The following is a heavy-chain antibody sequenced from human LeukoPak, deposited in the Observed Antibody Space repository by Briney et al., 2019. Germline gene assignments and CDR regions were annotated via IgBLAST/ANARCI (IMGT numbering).Heavy chain of an antibody. J-gene: IGHJ4*02. Sequence: GGSLRLSCAASGFTFSTYTMNWVRQSPGKGLEWVSYISSSSTTMYYGDSVKGRFTISRDNAKNSLYLQMNSLRAEDTAVYYCARDRGWFFDYWGQGTLVTVSS. CDR3: ARDRGWFFDY. V-gene: IGHV3-48*04. CDR1: GFTFSTYT. D-gene: IGHD2-15*01. CDR2: ISSSSTTM.